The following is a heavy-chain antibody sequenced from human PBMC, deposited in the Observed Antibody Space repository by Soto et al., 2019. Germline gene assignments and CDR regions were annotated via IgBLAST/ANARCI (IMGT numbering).Heavy chain of an antibody. CDR3: ARDLAAVPRAFDY. J-gene: IGHJ4*02. D-gene: IGHD6-13*01. CDR1: GGSFSGYY. Sequence: PSETLSLTCAVYGGSFSGYYWSWIRQPPGKGLEWIGELNHSGSTNYNPSLKSRVTISVDASKTQFSLNLRTVTAAATTVYYWARDLAAVPRAFDYWGRGILVTASS. V-gene: IGHV4-34*01. CDR2: LNHSGST.